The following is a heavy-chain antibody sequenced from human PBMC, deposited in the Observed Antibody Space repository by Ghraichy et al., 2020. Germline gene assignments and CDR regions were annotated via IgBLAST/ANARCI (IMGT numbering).Heavy chain of an antibody. J-gene: IGHJ4*02. V-gene: IGHV3-30-3*01. CDR1: GFSFNSYA. D-gene: IGHD3-16*01. CDR3: ARGFTGLDF. CDR2: ISYFGTEK. Sequence: LTCAASGFSFNSYAMHWVRQAPGKGLDWVSVISYFGTEKFYADTVKGRFTISRDNSINMLYLQMNDLRPEDTGVYYCARGFTGLDFWGLGTLVTVSS.